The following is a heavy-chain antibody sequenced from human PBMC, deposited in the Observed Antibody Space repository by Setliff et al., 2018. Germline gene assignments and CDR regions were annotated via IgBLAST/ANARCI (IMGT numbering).Heavy chain of an antibody. J-gene: IGHJ6*03. Sequence: AASVKVSCKASGGTLSTLAITWVRQAPGQGLEWMGGTIPLLPLPNYAVKFQGRLTITADKSTDTAYMELSSLRSEDTAVYYCARSAITGTTRKYYYYMDVWGQGTTVTVSS. CDR2: TIPLLPLP. D-gene: IGHD1-7*01. CDR3: ARSAITGTTRKYYYYMDV. V-gene: IGHV1-69*10. CDR1: GGTLSTLA.